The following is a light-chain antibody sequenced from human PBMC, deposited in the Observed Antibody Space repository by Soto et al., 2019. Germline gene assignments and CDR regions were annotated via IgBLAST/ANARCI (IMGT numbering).Light chain of an antibody. CDR3: QKYVTSPPSWT. V-gene: IGKV3-20*01. J-gene: IGKJ1*01. CDR2: GAS. CDR1: QSVSSNY. Sequence: ETVLTQSPGTLSLSPGERATLSCRASQSVSSNYLAWYQHKPGQAPRLLIYGASNSATGIPDRFSGSGSGTDFPLTISRLEPEDFAVYYCQKYVTSPPSWTFGQGTKVEVK.